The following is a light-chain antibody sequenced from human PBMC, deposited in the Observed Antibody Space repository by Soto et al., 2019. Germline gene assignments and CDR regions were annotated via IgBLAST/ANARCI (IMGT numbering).Light chain of an antibody. CDR2: KAS. J-gene: IGKJ5*01. V-gene: IGKV1-5*03. Sequence: DIQMTQSPSTLSASVGDRVIITCRASQGITSWLAWYQQKPGKAPKLLIYKASSLESGVPSRFSGSGSGTEFTLTISSLQPDDFATYYCQQYNTYSTFGQGTRLEIK. CDR1: QGITSW. CDR3: QQYNTYST.